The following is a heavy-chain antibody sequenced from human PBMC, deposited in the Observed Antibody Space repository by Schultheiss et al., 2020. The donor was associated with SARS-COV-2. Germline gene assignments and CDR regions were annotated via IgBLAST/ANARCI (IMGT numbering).Heavy chain of an antibody. J-gene: IGHJ4*02. Sequence: APVKVSCKVSGYTLTELSMHWVRQAPGQGLEWMGWINPNSGGTNYAQKFQGRVTMTRDTSISTAYMELSSLRSEDTAVYYCARSIVGATRFDWGQGTLVTVSS. V-gene: IGHV1-2*02. D-gene: IGHD1-26*01. CDR1: GYTLTELS. CDR2: INPNSGGT. CDR3: ARSIVGATRFD.